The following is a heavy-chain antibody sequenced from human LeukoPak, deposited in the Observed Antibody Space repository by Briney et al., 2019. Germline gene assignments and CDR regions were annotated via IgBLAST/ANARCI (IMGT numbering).Heavy chain of an antibody. V-gene: IGHV1-69*05. CDR2: IIPIFGTA. CDR1: GGTFSSYA. J-gene: IGHJ1*01. CDR3: ARGAYYYDSSGYSRNNEYFQH. Sequence: SVKVSCKASGGTFSSYAISLVRQAPGQGLEWMGRIIPIFGTANYAQEFQGRVTITTDESTSTAYMELSSLRSEDTAVYYCARGAYYYDSSGYSRNNEYFQHWGQGTLVTVSS. D-gene: IGHD3-22*01.